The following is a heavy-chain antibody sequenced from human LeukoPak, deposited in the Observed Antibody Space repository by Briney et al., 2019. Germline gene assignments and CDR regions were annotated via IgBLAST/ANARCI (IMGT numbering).Heavy chain of an antibody. V-gene: IGHV3-7*01. J-gene: IGHJ4*02. D-gene: IGHD3-10*01. CDR2: IKQDGSEK. CDR1: GFTFSSYW. Sequence: GGSLRLSCAASGFTFSSYWMSWVRQAPGKGLEWVANIKQDGSEKYYVDSVKGRFTISRDNAKNSLYLQINSLRAEDTAVYYCAGEYLGDYFDYWGQGTLVTVSS. CDR3: AGEYLGDYFDY.